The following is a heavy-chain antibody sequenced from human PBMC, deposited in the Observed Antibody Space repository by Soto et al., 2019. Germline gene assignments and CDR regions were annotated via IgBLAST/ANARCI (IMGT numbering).Heavy chain of an antibody. V-gene: IGHV3-30*03. D-gene: IGHD1-26*01. CDR1: GFTFNSYG. J-gene: IGHJ6*02. CDR2: ISYDSTKT. Sequence: GGALRLCCAASGFTFNSYGMHWVRQGPGNGLEWVAFISYDSTKTYYADSVKGRFTISRDKPNSALYVQMNSLTGEDTAVYYCARTRSAWSDFHYYSLDVWGQGTTVTVSS. CDR3: ARTRSAWSDFHYYSLDV.